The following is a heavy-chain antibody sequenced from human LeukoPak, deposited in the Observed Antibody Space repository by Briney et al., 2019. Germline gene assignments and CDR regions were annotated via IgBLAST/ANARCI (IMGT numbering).Heavy chain of an antibody. Sequence: GSLRLSCAASGFTFSSFSMNWVRQAPGKGLEWVSFITGSSSTIYYADSVKGRFTISRDNAKNSLYLRMNSLRAEDTAVYYCASCSSTNCYWGQGTLVTVSS. J-gene: IGHJ4*02. V-gene: IGHV3-48*01. CDR2: ITGSSSTI. CDR3: ASCSSTNCY. CDR1: GFTFSSFS. D-gene: IGHD2-2*01.